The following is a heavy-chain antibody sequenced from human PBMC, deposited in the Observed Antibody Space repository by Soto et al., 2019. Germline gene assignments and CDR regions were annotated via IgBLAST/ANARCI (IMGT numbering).Heavy chain of an antibody. J-gene: IGHJ4*02. CDR1: GGSISSGGYY. D-gene: IGHD4-17*01. CDR3: ARVAVPNGDYGL. Sequence: PSETLSLTCTVSGGSISSGGYYWSWIRQHPGKGLEWIGYIYYSGSTYYNPSLKSRVTISVDAPKNQFSLKLSSVTAADTAVYYCARVAVPNGDYGLWGQGTLVTVSS. CDR2: IYYSGST. V-gene: IGHV4-31*03.